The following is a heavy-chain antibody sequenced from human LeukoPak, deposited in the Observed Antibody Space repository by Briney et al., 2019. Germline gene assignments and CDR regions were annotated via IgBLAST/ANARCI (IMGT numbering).Heavy chain of an antibody. Sequence: GGSLRLSCSASGFTFSSYAMHWVRQAPGKGPEYVSAISSNGGSTYYADSVKGRFTISRDNSKNTLYLQMSSLRAEDTAVYYCVKGPTATIVYWGQGTLVTVSS. V-gene: IGHV3-64D*06. J-gene: IGHJ4*02. CDR2: ISSNGGST. CDR3: VKGPTATIVY. CDR1: GFTFSSYA. D-gene: IGHD5-18*01.